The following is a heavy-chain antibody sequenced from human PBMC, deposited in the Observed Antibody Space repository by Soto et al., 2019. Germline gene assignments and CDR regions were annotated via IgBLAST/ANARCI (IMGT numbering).Heavy chain of an antibody. CDR3: ARDLRQGASGATVYGMDV. CDR1: GFIFSNNG. V-gene: IGHV3-30*03. D-gene: IGHD7-27*01. Sequence: QVQLVESGGGEVQPGTSLRLSCIASGFIFSNNGMHWVRQAPGKGLEWVALVSHDGRKTFYADSVKGRLTIYRDNSKNTVYLHMNNLRPEDTAVYRCARDLRQGASGATVYGMDVWGQATTVTVSS. CDR2: VSHDGRKT. J-gene: IGHJ6*02.